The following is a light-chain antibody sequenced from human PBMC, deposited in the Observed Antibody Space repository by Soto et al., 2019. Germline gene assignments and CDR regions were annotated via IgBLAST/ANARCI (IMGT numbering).Light chain of an antibody. CDR1: QDITND. Sequence: DIQMTQSPSSLSASVGDRVTITCQASQDITNDLNWYQQKPGKAPKVLIYEASNLETGVPSRFSGSGSGTDFTFTISSLQPEDSATYFCQQYDKVPLTFGGGTKVEIK. J-gene: IGKJ4*01. CDR2: EAS. V-gene: IGKV1-33*01. CDR3: QQYDKVPLT.